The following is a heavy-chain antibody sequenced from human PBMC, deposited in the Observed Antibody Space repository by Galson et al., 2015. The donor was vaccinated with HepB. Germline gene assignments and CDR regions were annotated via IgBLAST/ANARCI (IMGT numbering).Heavy chain of an antibody. Sequence: SLRLSCAASGFTFSSYSMNWVRQAPGKGLEWVSSISSSSSYIYHADSVKGRFTISRDNAKNSLYLQMNSLRAEDTAVYYCARVLPCGGDCWPYYFDYWGQGTLVTVSS. D-gene: IGHD2-21*02. J-gene: IGHJ4*02. CDR3: ARVLPCGGDCWPYYFDY. CDR1: GFTFSSYS. V-gene: IGHV3-21*01. CDR2: ISSSSSYI.